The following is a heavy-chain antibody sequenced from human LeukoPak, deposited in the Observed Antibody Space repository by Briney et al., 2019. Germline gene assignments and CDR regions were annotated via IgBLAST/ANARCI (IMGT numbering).Heavy chain of an antibody. V-gene: IGHV3-21*01. CDR1: GFTFSSYG. Sequence: GGSLRLSCAASGFTFSSYGMNWVRQAPGKGLEWVSSISSSSSYIYYADSVKGRFTISRDNAKNSLYLQMNSLRAEDTAVYYCARGDDYKSGIPYGMDVWGQGTTVTVSS. D-gene: IGHD4-4*01. CDR3: ARGDDYKSGIPYGMDV. CDR2: ISSSSSYI. J-gene: IGHJ6*02.